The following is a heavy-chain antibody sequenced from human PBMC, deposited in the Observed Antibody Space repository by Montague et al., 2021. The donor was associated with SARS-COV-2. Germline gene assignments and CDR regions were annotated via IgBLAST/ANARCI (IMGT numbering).Heavy chain of an antibody. CDR3: AREDPTGYYYYGMDV. Sequence: SLRLSCAASGFTFSSYSMNWVRQAPGKGLEWVSYISSSSSTIYYXDSXKGLFTISRDNAKNSLYLQMNSLRDEDTAVYYCAREDPTGYYYYGMDVWGQGTTVTVSS. CDR2: ISSSSSTI. V-gene: IGHV3-48*02. CDR1: GFTFSSYS. D-gene: IGHD4-17*01. J-gene: IGHJ6*02.